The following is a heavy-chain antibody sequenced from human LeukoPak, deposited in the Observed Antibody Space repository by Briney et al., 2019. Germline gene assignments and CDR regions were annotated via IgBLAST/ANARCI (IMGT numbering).Heavy chain of an antibody. J-gene: IGHJ4*02. Sequence: ETLSLTCTVSGGSISSYSMNWVRQAPGKGLEWVSYISTTSSTIYYADSVKGRFTISRDNAKNSLYLQMNSLRAEDTAVYYCARYQSSGRGGSGDYWGQGTLVTVSS. V-gene: IGHV3-48*04. CDR2: ISTTSSTI. D-gene: IGHD6-19*01. CDR1: GGSISSYS. CDR3: ARYQSSGRGGSGDY.